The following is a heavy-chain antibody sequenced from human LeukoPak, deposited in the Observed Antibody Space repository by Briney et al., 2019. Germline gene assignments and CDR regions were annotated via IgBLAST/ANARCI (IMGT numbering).Heavy chain of an antibody. CDR2: FDPEDGET. CDR1: GYTLTELS. D-gene: IGHD3-10*01. Sequence: APVKVSCKVSGYTLTELSMHWVRQAPGKGLEWMGGFDPEDGETIYAQKFQDRVTMTEDTSTDTAYMELSSLRSEDTAVYYCSTVRPYYRDFDYWGQGTLVTVSS. J-gene: IGHJ4*02. V-gene: IGHV1-24*01. CDR3: STVRPYYRDFDY.